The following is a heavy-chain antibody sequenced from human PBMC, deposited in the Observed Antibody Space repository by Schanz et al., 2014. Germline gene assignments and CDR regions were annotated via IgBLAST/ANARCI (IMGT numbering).Heavy chain of an antibody. Sequence: EVQLVESGGGLVQPGGSLRLSCSASGFTFSTFAMHWVRQAPGKGLEYISAISNNGDSTYYADSVKGRFTISRDNSKNTLFLQMSSLRTEDTAVYYCARLDPYCRSGTCSRAFDFWGQGTLVTVSS. J-gene: IGHJ4*02. CDR3: ARLDPYCRSGTCSRAFDF. D-gene: IGHD2-15*01. CDR1: GFTFSTFA. CDR2: ISNNGDST. V-gene: IGHV3-64D*06.